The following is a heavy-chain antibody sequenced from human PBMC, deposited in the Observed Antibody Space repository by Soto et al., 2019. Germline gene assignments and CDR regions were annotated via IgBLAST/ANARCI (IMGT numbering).Heavy chain of an antibody. CDR3: ALLPAYYYGSGSYYDY. CDR2: INAGNGNT. Sequence: ASVKVSCKASGYTFTSYAMHWVRQAPGQRLEWMGWINAGNGNTKYSQKFQGRVTITRDTSASTAYMELSSLRSEDTAVYYCALLPAYYYGSGSYYDYWGQGTLVTVSS. J-gene: IGHJ4*02. CDR1: GYTFTSYA. V-gene: IGHV1-3*01. D-gene: IGHD3-10*01.